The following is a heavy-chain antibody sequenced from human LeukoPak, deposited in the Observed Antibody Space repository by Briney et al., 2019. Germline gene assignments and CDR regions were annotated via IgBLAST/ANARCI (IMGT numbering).Heavy chain of an antibody. V-gene: IGHV5-51*01. CDR3: ARHFDCSGGSCYSYFFDY. Sequence: GESLKISCLGSGYSFXXXXXXWVRQMPGKXXXXXXXXXXXXSDTRYSPSFQGQVXISADKSISTAYLQWSSLKASDTAMYYCARHFDCSGGSCYSYFFDYWGQGTLVTVSS. J-gene: IGHJ4*02. CDR1: GYSFXXXX. D-gene: IGHD2-15*01. CDR2: XXXXXSDT.